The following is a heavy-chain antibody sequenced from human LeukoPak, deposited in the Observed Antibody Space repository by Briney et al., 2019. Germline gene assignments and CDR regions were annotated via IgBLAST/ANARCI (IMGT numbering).Heavy chain of an antibody. CDR1: GFTFSRYW. V-gene: IGHV3-7*01. J-gene: IGHJ4*02. Sequence: GGSLRLSCAASGFTFSRYWMSWVRQAPGKGLEWVANIKQDGSQKSYVDSVKGRFTISRGNANNLLYLQMNSLRAEDTAVYYCARESFAARWDWGQGTLVTVSS. D-gene: IGHD6-6*01. CDR2: IKQDGSQK. CDR3: ARESFAARWD.